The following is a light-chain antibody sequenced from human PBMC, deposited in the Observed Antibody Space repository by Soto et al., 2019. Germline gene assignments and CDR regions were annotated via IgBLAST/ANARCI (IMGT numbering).Light chain of an antibody. CDR2: DVS. V-gene: IGLV2-14*01. Sequence: QSVLTQPASVSGSPGQSITISCTGTSSDVGGYNDVSWYQQHPGKAPKLMLYDVSNRPSGVSNRFSGSKSGNTASLTISGLQAADEADYYCSSYTTSSTLYVVGTGTKLTVL. CDR1: SSDVGGYND. J-gene: IGLJ1*01. CDR3: SSYTTSSTLYV.